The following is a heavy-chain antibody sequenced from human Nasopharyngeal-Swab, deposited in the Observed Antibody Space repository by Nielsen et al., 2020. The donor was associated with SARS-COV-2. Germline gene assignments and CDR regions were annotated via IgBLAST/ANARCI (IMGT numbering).Heavy chain of an antibody. CDR1: GFTLSTYS. V-gene: IGHV3-7*01. D-gene: IGHD1-1*01. Sequence: GESLKISCAASGFTLSTYSMDWVRQVPGKGLEWVANIKEDGSERNYGDSVKGRFTISRDNARNSVYLQMYSLRAEDTATYYCARNLLEFIALDYWGQGTLVTVSS. CDR3: ARNLLEFIALDY. CDR2: IKEDGSER. J-gene: IGHJ4*02.